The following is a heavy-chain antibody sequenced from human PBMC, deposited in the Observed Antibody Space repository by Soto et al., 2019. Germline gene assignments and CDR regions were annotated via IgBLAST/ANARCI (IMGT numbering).Heavy chain of an antibody. Sequence: ASVKVSCKASGYTFTSYGISWVRQAPGQGLEWMGWISAYNGNTNYAQKLQGRVTMTTDTSTSTAYMELRSLRSDDTAVYYCARAFFQFDCSGGSCFDDFDYWGQGTLVTVSS. V-gene: IGHV1-18*01. CDR2: ISAYNGNT. CDR1: GYTFTSYG. CDR3: ARAFFQFDCSGGSCFDDFDY. J-gene: IGHJ4*02. D-gene: IGHD2-15*01.